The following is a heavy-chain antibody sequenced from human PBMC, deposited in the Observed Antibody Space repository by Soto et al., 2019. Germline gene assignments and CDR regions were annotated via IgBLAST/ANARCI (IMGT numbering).Heavy chain of an antibody. J-gene: IGHJ4*02. CDR2: ISYDGSNK. V-gene: IGHV3-30*18. Sequence: QPGGSLRLSCAASGFTFSSYGMHWVRQAPGKGLEWVAVISYDGSNKYYADSVKGRFTISRDNSKNTLYLQMNSLRAEDTAVYYCAKSLDYGDYHYYFDYWGQGTLVTVSS. CDR1: GFTFSSYG. CDR3: AKSLDYGDYHYYFDY. D-gene: IGHD4-17*01.